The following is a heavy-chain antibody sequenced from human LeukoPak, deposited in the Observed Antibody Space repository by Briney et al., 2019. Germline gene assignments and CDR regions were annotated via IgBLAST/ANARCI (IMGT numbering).Heavy chain of an antibody. D-gene: IGHD6-13*01. V-gene: IGHV4-61*01. Sequence: SETLSLTCTVSGDSVSNSPYYWSWIRQPPGTGLEWIGYVYDTGSTNYNPSPKSRATISADTSENQFSLRLRPVTAADTAVYYCASGYSSSWSHDYWGQGTLVTVSS. CDR1: GDSVSNSPYY. CDR2: VYDTGST. J-gene: IGHJ4*02. CDR3: ASGYSSSWSHDY.